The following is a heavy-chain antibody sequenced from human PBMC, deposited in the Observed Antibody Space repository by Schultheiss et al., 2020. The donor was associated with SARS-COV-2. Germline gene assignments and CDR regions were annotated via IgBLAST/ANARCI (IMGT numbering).Heavy chain of an antibody. D-gene: IGHD3-10*01. Sequence: SETLSLTCTVSGGSISSGGYYWSWIRQHPGKGLEWIGEINHSGSTNYNPSLKSRVTISVDTSKNQFSLKLSSVTAADTAVYYCARQFEYGVRGVLQPDYWGQGTLVTVSS. CDR1: GGSISSGGYY. J-gene: IGHJ4*02. CDR3: ARQFEYGVRGVLQPDY. CDR2: INHSGST. V-gene: IGHV4-39*01.